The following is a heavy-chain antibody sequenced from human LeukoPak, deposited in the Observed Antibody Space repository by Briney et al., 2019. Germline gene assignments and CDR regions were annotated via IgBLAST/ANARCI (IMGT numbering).Heavy chain of an antibody. CDR1: GGSISSGGYY. Sequence: PSQTLSPTCTVSGGSISSGGYYWSWIRQHPGKGLEWIGYIYYSGSTYYNPSLKSRVTISVDTSKNQFSLKLSSVTAADTAVYYCARGGFYDSSEVYWGQGTLVTVSS. J-gene: IGHJ4*02. CDR3: ARGGFYDSSEVY. D-gene: IGHD3-22*01. V-gene: IGHV4-31*03. CDR2: IYYSGST.